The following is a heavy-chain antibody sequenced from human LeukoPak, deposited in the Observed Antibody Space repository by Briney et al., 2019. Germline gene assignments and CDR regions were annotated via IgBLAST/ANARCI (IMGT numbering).Heavy chain of an antibody. CDR1: GYTFTSYG. Sequence: ASVKVSCKASGYTFTSYGISWVRQAPGQGLEWMGWISAYNGNTNYAQKLQGRVTMTTDTSTSTASMELSRLTSDDTAVYYCARAKALASGLDYWGQGTLVTVSS. CDR2: ISAYNGNT. D-gene: IGHD3-10*01. CDR3: ARAKALASGLDY. J-gene: IGHJ4*02. V-gene: IGHV1-18*01.